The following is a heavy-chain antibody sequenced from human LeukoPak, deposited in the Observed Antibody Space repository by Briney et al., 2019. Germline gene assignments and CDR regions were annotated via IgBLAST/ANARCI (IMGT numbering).Heavy chain of an antibody. D-gene: IGHD2-21*02. CDR3: ARMVVTAIQDAFDI. J-gene: IGHJ3*02. CDR2: IYYSGST. Sequence: SETLSLTCTVSGGSISSSPYYWGWVRQPPGKGLEWIGSIYYSGSTYYNPSLKSRVTISVDTSKNQFSLKLSSVTAADTAAYYCARMVVTAIQDAFDIWGQGTMVTVSS. CDR1: GGSISSSPYY. V-gene: IGHV4-39*01.